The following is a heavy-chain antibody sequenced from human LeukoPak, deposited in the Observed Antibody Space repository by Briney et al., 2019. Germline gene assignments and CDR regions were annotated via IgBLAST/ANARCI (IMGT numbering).Heavy chain of an antibody. J-gene: IGHJ4*02. Sequence: GGSLRLSCAASGFTFSSYWMSWVRQAPGKGLEWVANIKQDGSEKYYVDSVKGRFTISRDNAKNSLYLQMNSLRAEDTAVYYCARDLRRIPIFGVVSYFDYWGQGTLVTVSS. V-gene: IGHV3-7*01. D-gene: IGHD3-3*01. CDR3: ARDLRRIPIFGVVSYFDY. CDR2: IKQDGSEK. CDR1: GFTFSSYW.